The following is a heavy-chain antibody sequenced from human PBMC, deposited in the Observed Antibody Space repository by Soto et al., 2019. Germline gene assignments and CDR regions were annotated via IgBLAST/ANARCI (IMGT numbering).Heavy chain of an antibody. Sequence: ASVKVSCKASGYTLTSYGISWVRQAPGQGLEWMGWISAYNGNTNYAQKLQGRVTMTTDTSTSTAYMELRSLRSDDTAVYYCARNFRTTDYYYYGMDVWGQGTTVTVSS. CDR3: ARNFRTTDYYYYGMDV. CDR2: ISAYNGNT. J-gene: IGHJ6*02. V-gene: IGHV1-18*01. CDR1: GYTLTSYG. D-gene: IGHD1-7*01.